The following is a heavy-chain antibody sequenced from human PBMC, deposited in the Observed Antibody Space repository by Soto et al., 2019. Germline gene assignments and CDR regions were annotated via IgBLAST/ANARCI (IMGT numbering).Heavy chain of an antibody. D-gene: IGHD5-18*01. CDR3: VRVRLLATAGTAGNYFGLDV. Sequence: FLTCTVSGGSIRSGGYYWSWVRQNPRRGLEWIGNIYYSGNTYYNPSLKSRLTISVDTSKNQVSLNLSSVTAADTAVYYCVRVRLLATAGTAGNYFGLDVWGQGTTVTVSS. CDR2: IYYSGNT. J-gene: IGHJ6*02. V-gene: IGHV4-31*03. CDR1: GGSIRSGGYY.